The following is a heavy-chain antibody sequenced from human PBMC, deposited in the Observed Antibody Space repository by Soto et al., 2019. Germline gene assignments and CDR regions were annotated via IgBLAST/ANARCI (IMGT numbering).Heavy chain of an antibody. CDR1: GFTVSSTNY. J-gene: IGHJ4*02. Sequence: EVQLVESGGGLIQPGGSLRLSCVVSGFTVSSTNYMSWVRQAPGKGLEWVSVIYPGDTTFYADSDKGRFTISRDTSKNTVYFQMNSLRAEDAAVYCHGCGYWGQGTVVTVSS. CDR3: GCGY. CDR2: IYPGDTT. V-gene: IGHV3-53*01. D-gene: IGHD6-19*01.